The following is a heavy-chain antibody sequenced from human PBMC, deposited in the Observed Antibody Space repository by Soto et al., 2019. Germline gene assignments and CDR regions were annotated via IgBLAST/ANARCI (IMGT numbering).Heavy chain of an antibody. D-gene: IGHD2-2*01. CDR1: GVTFNNYG. CDR2: MWAGGRKE. CDR3: ARDIDTSSHFGWFDP. Sequence: GGSLRLSCFTSGVTFNNYGIHWVRQAPGKGLEWVAVMWAGGRKENYADSVKGRFTMSRDLSKNTLYLQMDSLRAEDTAVYYCARDIDTSSHFGWFDPWGQGTLVTVSS. J-gene: IGHJ5*02. V-gene: IGHV3-33*01.